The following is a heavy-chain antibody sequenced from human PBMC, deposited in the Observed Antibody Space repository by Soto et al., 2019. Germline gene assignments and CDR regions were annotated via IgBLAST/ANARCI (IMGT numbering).Heavy chain of an antibody. Sequence: GGSLRLSCAASGFTFSSYGMHWVRQAPGKGLEWVAVISYDGSNKYYADSVKGRFTISRDNSKNTLYLQRNSLRAEDTAVYYCAREVVVAALRYYGMDVWGQGTTVTVSS. CDR2: ISYDGSNK. CDR1: GFTFSSYG. J-gene: IGHJ6*02. D-gene: IGHD2-15*01. CDR3: AREVVVAALRYYGMDV. V-gene: IGHV3-30*03.